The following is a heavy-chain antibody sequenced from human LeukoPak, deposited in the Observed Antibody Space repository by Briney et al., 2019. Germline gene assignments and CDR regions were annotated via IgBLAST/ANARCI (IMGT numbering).Heavy chain of an antibody. CDR1: GGSLSGNF. V-gene: IGHV4-34*01. CDR3: ARQVWDYVWGSYPYYFDY. CDR2: INHSGRT. Sequence: PSETLSLTCAVSGGSLSGNFWSWIRQPPGKGLEWIGEINHSGRTKYNPSLKSRVTISVDTSKNQFSLKLSSVTAADTAVYYCARQVWDYVWGSYPYYFDYWGQGTLVTVSS. D-gene: IGHD3-16*02. J-gene: IGHJ4*02.